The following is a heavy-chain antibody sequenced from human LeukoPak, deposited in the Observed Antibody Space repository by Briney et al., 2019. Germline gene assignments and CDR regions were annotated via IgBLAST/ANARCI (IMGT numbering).Heavy chain of an antibody. CDR1: GGTFSSYA. CDR3: ARDRSGVVVVAATPYYYYGMDV. V-gene: IGHV1-69*13. D-gene: IGHD2-15*01. Sequence: ASVKVSCKASGGTFSSYAISWVRQAPGQGLEWMGGIIPIFGAANYAQKFQGRVTITADESTSTAYMELSSLRSEDTAVYYCARDRSGVVVVAATPYYYYGMDVWGQGTTVTVSS. J-gene: IGHJ6*02. CDR2: IIPIFGAA.